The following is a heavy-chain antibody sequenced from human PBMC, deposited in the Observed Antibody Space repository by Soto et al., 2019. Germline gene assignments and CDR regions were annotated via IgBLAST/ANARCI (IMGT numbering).Heavy chain of an antibody. J-gene: IGHJ4*02. D-gene: IGHD1-7*01. CDR1: GFTFSSYS. CDR3: ARDLYNWNFVDY. CDR2: ISSSSSYI. V-gene: IGHV3-21*01. Sequence: PGGSLRLSCAASGFTFSSYSMNWVRQAPGKGLEWVSSISSSSSYIYYADSVKGRFTISRDNAKNSLYLQMNSLRAEDTAVYYCARDLYNWNFVDYWGQGTLVTVSS.